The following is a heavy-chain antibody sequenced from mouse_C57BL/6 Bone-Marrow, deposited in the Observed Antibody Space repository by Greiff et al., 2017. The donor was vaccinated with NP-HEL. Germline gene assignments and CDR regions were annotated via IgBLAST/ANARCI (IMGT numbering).Heavy chain of an antibody. CDR2: INTSNGGT. Sequence: QVQLQQPGPELVKPGASVKLSCKASGFTFTSYWMHWVKQRPGQGLEWIGNINTSNGGTNYNEQFKSKATLTVDKSSSKAYMQLSSLTSEDSAVYYCARWGDYDWFAYWGQGTLVTVSA. CDR3: ARWGDYDWFAY. D-gene: IGHD2-4*01. CDR1: GFTFTSYW. J-gene: IGHJ3*01. V-gene: IGHV1-53*01.